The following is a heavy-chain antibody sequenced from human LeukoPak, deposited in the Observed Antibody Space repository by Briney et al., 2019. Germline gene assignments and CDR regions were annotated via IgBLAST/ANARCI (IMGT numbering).Heavy chain of an antibody. CDR1: GFTFSSYW. CDR2: LNSDGSGT. Sequence: GGSLRLSCAASGFTFSSYWMHWVRQAPGKGLVWVSRLNSDGSGTTYADSVKGRFTISRDNSKNTLYLQMNSLRAEDTAVYYCARGFYYDSSGYYVYYFDYWGQGTLVTVSS. V-gene: IGHV3-74*01. J-gene: IGHJ4*02. CDR3: ARGFYYDSSGYYVYYFDY. D-gene: IGHD3-22*01.